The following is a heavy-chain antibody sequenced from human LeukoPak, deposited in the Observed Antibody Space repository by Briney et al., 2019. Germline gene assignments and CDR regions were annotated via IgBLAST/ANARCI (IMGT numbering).Heavy chain of an antibody. Sequence: GGSLRLSCAASGFTFSSYDMHWVRQATGKGLEWVSAIGTAGDTYYPGSVKGRFTISRDNANNSLYLQMNSLRAEDTAVYYCAKESARGYYGSGSYYDYWGQGTLVTVSS. J-gene: IGHJ4*02. D-gene: IGHD3-10*01. V-gene: IGHV3-13*01. CDR1: GFTFSSYD. CDR2: IGTAGDT. CDR3: AKESARGYYGSGSYYDY.